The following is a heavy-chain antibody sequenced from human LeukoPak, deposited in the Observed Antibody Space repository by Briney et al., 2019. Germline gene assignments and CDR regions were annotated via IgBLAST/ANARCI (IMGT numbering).Heavy chain of an antibody. CDR2: ISSSSSYI. CDR3: ARDYDFWSGYYGRLRPMDV. V-gene: IGHV3-21*01. D-gene: IGHD3-3*01. Sequence: PGGSLRLSCAASGFTFSSYSMNWVRQAPGKGLEWVSSISSSSSYIYYADSVKGRFTISRDNAKNSLYLQMNSLRAEDTAVYYCARDYDFWSGYYGRLRPMDVWGKGTTVTVSS. CDR1: GFTFSSYS. J-gene: IGHJ6*03.